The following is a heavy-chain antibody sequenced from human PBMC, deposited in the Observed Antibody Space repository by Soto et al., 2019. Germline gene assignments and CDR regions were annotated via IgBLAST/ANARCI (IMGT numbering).Heavy chain of an antibody. D-gene: IGHD2-15*01. CDR2: INAGNGNT. Sequence: QVQLVQSGAEVKKPGASVKVSCKASGYTFTSYAMHWVRQAPGQRLEWMGWINAGNGNTKYSQKFQGRVTITRDTSASTGYMGLSSLRSEDTRVYYGARDLGGWPDYWGQGALVTVSS. CDR3: ARDLGGWPDY. CDR1: GYTFTSYA. J-gene: IGHJ4*02. V-gene: IGHV1-3*01.